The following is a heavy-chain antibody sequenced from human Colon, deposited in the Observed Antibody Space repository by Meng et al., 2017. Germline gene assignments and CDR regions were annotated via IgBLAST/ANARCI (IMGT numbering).Heavy chain of an antibody. Sequence: QGQLQGSGPGLVKPSPTLSLTCTVSGGSISSGDYYWSWIRQPPGKGLEWIGYIYYSGSTYYNPSLKSRVTISVDTSKNQFSLKLSSVTAADTAVYYCARGYYDSSGYGYWYFDLWGRGTLVTVSS. CDR3: ARGYYDSSGYGYWYFDL. V-gene: IGHV4-30-4*01. D-gene: IGHD3-22*01. CDR1: GGSISSGDYY. J-gene: IGHJ2*01. CDR2: IYYSGST.